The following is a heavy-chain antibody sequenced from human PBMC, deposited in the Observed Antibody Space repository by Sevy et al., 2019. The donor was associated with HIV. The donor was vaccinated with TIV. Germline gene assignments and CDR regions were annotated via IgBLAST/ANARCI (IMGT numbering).Heavy chain of an antibody. CDR2: ISYIGST. CDR1: GGSVSSGNSY. CDR3: VRDRIAAAGGYFDY. D-gene: IGHD6-13*01. V-gene: IGHV4-61*01. Sequence: SETLSLTCTVSGGSVSSGNSYWSWIRQPPGKGLEWIGYISYIGSTNYNPSLKSRVTISVDTSKNQLSLRLSSLTAADTAKYYCVRDRIAAAGGYFDYWGQGTLVTVSS. J-gene: IGHJ4*02.